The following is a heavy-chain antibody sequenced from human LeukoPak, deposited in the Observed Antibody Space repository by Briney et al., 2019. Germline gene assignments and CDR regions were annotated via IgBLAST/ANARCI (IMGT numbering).Heavy chain of an antibody. Sequence: GGSLRLSCAASGFIFSSYWMSWVRQVPGKGLEWVANVNQDGSEKYYVDSVKGRFTISRDNSKNTVYLQMNSLRPEDTAVYYCAKTFCSGGTCYPYNYYYMDVWGKGTAVTVSS. J-gene: IGHJ6*03. CDR1: GFIFSSYW. CDR2: VNQDGSEK. D-gene: IGHD2-15*01. V-gene: IGHV3-7*01. CDR3: AKTFCSGGTCYPYNYYYMDV.